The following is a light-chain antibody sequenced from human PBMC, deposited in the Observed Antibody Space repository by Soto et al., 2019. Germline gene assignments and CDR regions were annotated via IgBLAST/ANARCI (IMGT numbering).Light chain of an antibody. J-gene: IGKJ4*01. Sequence: DIVMTQSPESLPVSLGERATINCKSSQSVLYRSDNKNYLAWYQQKAGQPPKFLMYWASIRESGVPDRFSGSGSETDFNLTISSLQAEDVAVYYCQQYYSIPLTVGGGTKVEIK. V-gene: IGKV4-1*01. CDR1: QSVLYRSDNKNY. CDR2: WAS. CDR3: QQYYSIPLT.